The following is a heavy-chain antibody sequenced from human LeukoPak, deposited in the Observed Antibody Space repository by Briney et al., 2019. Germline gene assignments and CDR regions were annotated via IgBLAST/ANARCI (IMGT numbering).Heavy chain of an antibody. CDR1: GFSLSTSGVG. V-gene: IGHV2-5*01. CDR3: AHRKAQYYYDSSGYRGYNWFDP. CDR2: IYWNDDK. Sequence: SGPTLVNPTQTLTLTCTFSGFSLSTSGVGVGWIRQPPGKALEWLALIYWNDDKRYSPSLKSRLTIIKDTPKNQVVLTMTNMDPVDTATYYCAHRKAQYYYDSSGYRGYNWFDPWGQGTLVTVSS. J-gene: IGHJ5*02. D-gene: IGHD3-22*01.